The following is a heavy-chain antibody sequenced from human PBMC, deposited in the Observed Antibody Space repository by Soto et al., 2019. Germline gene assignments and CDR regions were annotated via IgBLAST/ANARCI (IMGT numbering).Heavy chain of an antibody. J-gene: IGHJ4*02. Sequence: GGSLRLSCAASGFTFSSYWMHWVRQAPGKGLVWVSRINSDGSSTSYADSVKGRFTISRDNAKNTLYLQMNSLRAEDTAVYYCARVQPGDKFDYWGQGTLVTVSS. CDR2: INSDGSST. CDR3: ARVQPGDKFDY. D-gene: IGHD7-27*01. V-gene: IGHV3-74*01. CDR1: GFTFSSYW.